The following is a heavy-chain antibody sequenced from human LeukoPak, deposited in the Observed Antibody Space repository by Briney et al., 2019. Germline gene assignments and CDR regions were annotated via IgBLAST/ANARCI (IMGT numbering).Heavy chain of an antibody. Sequence: GASVKVSCKASGGTFSSYAISWVRQAPGQGLEWMGGIIPIFGTADYAQRFQGRVTITADKSTSTAYMELSSLRSEDTAVYYCAKNGDRGAYCSGGTCYPYYYHYMDVWGKGTTVTISS. CDR1: GGTFSSYA. V-gene: IGHV1-69*06. CDR3: AKNGDRGAYCSGGTCYPYYYHYMDV. CDR2: IIPIFGTA. D-gene: IGHD2-15*01. J-gene: IGHJ6*03.